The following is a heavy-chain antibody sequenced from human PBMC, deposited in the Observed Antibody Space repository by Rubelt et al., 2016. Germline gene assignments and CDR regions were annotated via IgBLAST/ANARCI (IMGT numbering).Heavy chain of an antibody. CDR2: INHSGST. CDR3: ARGPMKGGATRRWFDP. D-gene: IGHD1-26*01. V-gene: IGHV4-34*01. J-gene: IGHJ5*02. CDR1: GGSFSGYY. Sequence: QVQLQQWGAGLLKPSETLSLTCAVYGGSFSGYYWSWIRQPPGKGLEWIGEINHSGSTNYNPSLSGRVTISVDTSKNQFSLKLSSVTAAATAVYYCARGPMKGGATRRWFDPWGQGTLVTVSS.